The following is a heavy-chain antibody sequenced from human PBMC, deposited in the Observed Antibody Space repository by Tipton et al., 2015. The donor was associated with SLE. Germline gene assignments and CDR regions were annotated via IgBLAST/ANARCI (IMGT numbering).Heavy chain of an antibody. J-gene: IGHJ4*02. CDR3: ARGYCSDGVCYGFGFFDY. Sequence: TLSLTCTVSGGSISSGFYYWGWIRQPPGKGLEWIGVLYYSGNTYYNPSLKSPVTLSIDTSKNQFSLKMRSVTAADTAVYFCARGYCSDGVCYGFGFFDYWGQGNLVTVSS. D-gene: IGHD2-8*01. CDR2: LYYSGNT. CDR1: GGSISSGFYY. V-gene: IGHV4-39*07.